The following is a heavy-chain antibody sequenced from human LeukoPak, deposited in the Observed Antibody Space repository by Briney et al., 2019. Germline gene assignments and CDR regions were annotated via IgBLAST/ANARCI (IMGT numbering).Heavy chain of an antibody. V-gene: IGHV1-2*06. CDR2: INPNSGGT. Sequence: SVKVSCKAYGYTFTGYYMHWVRQAPGQGLEWIGRINPNSGGTNYTQKFQGRLIMTTDTSISPAYIELSRLRSDDTAVYYCARGVVAATMSTYNWGQGTLVTVSS. D-gene: IGHD2-15*01. J-gene: IGHJ4*02. CDR1: GYTFTGYY. CDR3: ARGVVAATMSTYN.